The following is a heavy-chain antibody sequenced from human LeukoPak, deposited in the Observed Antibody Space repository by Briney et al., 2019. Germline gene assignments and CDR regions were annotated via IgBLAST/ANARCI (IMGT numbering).Heavy chain of an antibody. V-gene: IGHV3-23*01. CDR3: ATYRQVLLPFES. D-gene: IGHD2-8*02. CDR1: GGSITSYY. Sequence: ETLSLTCTVSGGSITSYYWSWVRQPPGKGLEWVSSIFPSGGEIHYADSVRGRFTISRDNSKSTLSLQMNSLRAEDTAIYYCATYRQVLLPFESWGQGTLVTVSS. J-gene: IGHJ4*02. CDR2: IFPSGGEI.